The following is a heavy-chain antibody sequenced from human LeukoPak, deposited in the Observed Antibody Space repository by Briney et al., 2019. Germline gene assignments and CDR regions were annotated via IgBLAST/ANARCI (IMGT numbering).Heavy chain of an antibody. CDR1: GGPITSSGYY. J-gene: IGHJ6*03. CDR2: MFYGGTT. Sequence: SETQSLTCTVSGGPITSSGYYWGWIRQPPGKGLEWIGSMFYGGTTYHSPSLKSRVTIFVDTSKTQFSLNLNSVTASDTAVYYCARWRVGATPYYYYYMDVWGKGTTVTVSS. V-gene: IGHV4-39*01. CDR3: ARWRVGATPYYYYYMDV. D-gene: IGHD1-26*01.